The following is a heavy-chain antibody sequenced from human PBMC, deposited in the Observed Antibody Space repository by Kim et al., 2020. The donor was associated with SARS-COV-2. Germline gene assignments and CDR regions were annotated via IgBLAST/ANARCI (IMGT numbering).Heavy chain of an antibody. CDR2: MNPNSAYT. CDR1: AYTFSSYD. CDR3: ARASSRGCSGYYYFDY. V-gene: IGHV1-8*01. J-gene: IGHJ4*02. D-gene: IGHD3-22*01. Sequence: ASVKVSCKASAYTFSSYDTNWVRQATGQGLEWMGWMNPNSAYTGYAQKFQGRVTMTRNMSISTAYMERSSLRSEDTAMYYCARASSRGCSGYYYFDYWGQRALMTVSS.